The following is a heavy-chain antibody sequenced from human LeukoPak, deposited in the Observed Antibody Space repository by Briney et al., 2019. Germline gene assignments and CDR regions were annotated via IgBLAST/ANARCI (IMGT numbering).Heavy chain of an antibody. CDR3: AREGGKGAYFDY. CDR1: GFTFTSSA. Sequence: ASVKVSCKASGFTFTSSAVQWVRQARGQRLEWIGWIVVGSGNTNYAQKFQERVTITRDMSTSTAYMELSSLRSEDTAVYYCAREGGKGAYFDYWGQGTLVTVSS. V-gene: IGHV1-58*01. CDR2: IVVGSGNT. J-gene: IGHJ4*02. D-gene: IGHD3-16*01.